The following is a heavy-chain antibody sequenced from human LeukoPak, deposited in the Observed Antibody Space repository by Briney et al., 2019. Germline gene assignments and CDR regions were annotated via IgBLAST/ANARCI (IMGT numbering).Heavy chain of an antibody. J-gene: IGHJ4*02. D-gene: IGHD5-24*01. Sequence: GGSLRLSCAASGFTFSSYSMTWVRQAPGKGLEWVSSISSSSSYIYYADSVKGRFTISRDNAKNSLYLQMNSLRAEGTAVYYCARDPAQEMATGQSDYWGQGTLVTVSS. CDR2: ISSSSSYI. V-gene: IGHV3-21*01. CDR1: GFTFSSYS. CDR3: ARDPAQEMATGQSDY.